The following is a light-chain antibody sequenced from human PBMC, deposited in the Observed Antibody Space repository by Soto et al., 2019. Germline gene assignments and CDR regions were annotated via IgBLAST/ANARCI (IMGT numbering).Light chain of an antibody. J-gene: IGKJ5*01. Sequence: DIQMTQSPSTLSASVGDRVIITCRASQSVSSWLAWYQHKPGKAPKLLIYKASSLESGDPSRFSGSGSGTEFTLTINSLQPDDFASYYCQQHRSYPVTFGQGTRLEIK. CDR1: QSVSSW. V-gene: IGKV1-5*03. CDR3: QQHRSYPVT. CDR2: KAS.